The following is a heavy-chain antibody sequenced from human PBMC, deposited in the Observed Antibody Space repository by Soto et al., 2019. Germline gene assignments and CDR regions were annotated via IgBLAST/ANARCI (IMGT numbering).Heavy chain of an antibody. Sequence: QVQLVQSGAEVKKPGASVKVSCKASGYTFTSYGISWVRQAPGQGLEWMGWISAYNGNTNYAQKLQGRVTMTTDTSTSTAYMELRSLRSDDTAVYYCAXXXXXXXXXXXXXGXSMDYWYFDLWGRGTLVTVSS. CDR3: AXXXXXXXXXXXXXGXSMDYWYFDL. CDR2: ISAYNGNT. V-gene: IGHV1-18*01. D-gene: IGHD3-10*01. J-gene: IGHJ2*01. CDR1: GYTFTSYG.